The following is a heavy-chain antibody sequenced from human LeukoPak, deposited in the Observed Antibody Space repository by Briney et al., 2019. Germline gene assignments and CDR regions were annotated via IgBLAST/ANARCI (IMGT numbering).Heavy chain of an antibody. Sequence: GGSLRLSCADSGFTVSSNYMRWVRQAPGKGLEWVSVIYSGGSTHYADSVKGRFTISRDNSKNTLYLQMNSLRAEDTAVYYCARQLWPRDYYDSSGYLYWGQGTLVTVSS. J-gene: IGHJ4*02. CDR2: IYSGGST. CDR1: GFTVSSNY. D-gene: IGHD3-22*01. CDR3: ARQLWPRDYYDSSGYLY. V-gene: IGHV3-66*04.